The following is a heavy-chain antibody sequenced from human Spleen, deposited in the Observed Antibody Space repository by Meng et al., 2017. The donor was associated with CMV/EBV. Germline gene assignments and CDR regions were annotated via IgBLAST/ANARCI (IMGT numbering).Heavy chain of an antibody. CDR2: ISYDGTNR. Sequence: GGSLRLSCAASGFTFSSQAMHWVRQAPGKGLEWVAFISYDGTNRNYADSVKGRFTISRDNARDTLYLQMNSLRDDDTAMFYCARANDLDTWGQGTLVTVSS. V-gene: IGHV3-30-3*01. CDR3: ARANDLDT. CDR1: GFTFSSQA. J-gene: IGHJ4*02.